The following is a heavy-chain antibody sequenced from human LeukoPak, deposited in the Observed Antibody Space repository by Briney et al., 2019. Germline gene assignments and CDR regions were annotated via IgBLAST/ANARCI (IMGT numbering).Heavy chain of an antibody. D-gene: IGHD3-16*02. CDR1: GYTFTGYY. V-gene: IGHV1-18*04. J-gene: IGHJ4*02. Sequence: GASVKVSCKASGYTFTGYYMHWVRQAPGQGLEWMGWISAYNGNTNYAQKLQGRVTMTTDTSTSTAYMELRSLRSDDTAVYYCARDSGYDYVWGSYRSFDYWGQGTLVTVSS. CDR2: ISAYNGNT. CDR3: ARDSGYDYVWGSYRSFDY.